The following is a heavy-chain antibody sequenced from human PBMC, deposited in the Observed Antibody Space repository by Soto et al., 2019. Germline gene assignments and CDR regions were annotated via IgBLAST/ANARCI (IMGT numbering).Heavy chain of an antibody. Sequence: SETLSLTCAVSGGYISGGSYSWSWIRQPPGKGLEWIGFIYNSGSTYYNSSLKSRVTISVDRSKNHFFLNLTSVTAADTAVYYCAPYRKFFQIWGQGTKVTVSS. J-gene: IGHJ3*02. CDR1: GGYISGGSYS. CDR3: APYRKFFQI. CDR2: IYNSGST. V-gene: IGHV4-30-2*01.